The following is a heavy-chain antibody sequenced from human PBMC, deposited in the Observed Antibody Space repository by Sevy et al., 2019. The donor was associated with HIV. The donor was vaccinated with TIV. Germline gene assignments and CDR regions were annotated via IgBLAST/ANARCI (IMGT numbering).Heavy chain of an antibody. CDR2: IRYDGSNK. J-gene: IGHJ6*02. Sequence: GGSLRLSCAASGFTFSSYGMHWVRQAPGKGLEWVAFIRYDGSNKYYADSVKGRFTISRDNSKNTLYLQMNSLRAEDTAVYYCAKDLGSSWAYVDYYYGMDVWGQGTTVTVSS. V-gene: IGHV3-30*02. CDR3: AKDLGSSWAYVDYYYGMDV. D-gene: IGHD6-13*01. CDR1: GFTFSSYG.